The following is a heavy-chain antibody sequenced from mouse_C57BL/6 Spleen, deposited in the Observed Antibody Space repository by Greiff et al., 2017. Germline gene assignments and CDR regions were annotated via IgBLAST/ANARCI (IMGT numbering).Heavy chain of an antibody. CDR1: GYTFTSYW. D-gene: IGHD4-1*01. J-gene: IGHJ2*01. Sequence: VQLQQPGAELVKPGASVKLSCKASGYTFTSYWLHWVKQRPGHGLEWIGMIHPKSGSTNYNEKFKSKATLTVDKASSTAYRQLSSLTSEDSAVYYCARSTGVLGGSFDYWGQGTTLTVSS. V-gene: IGHV1-64*01. CDR3: ARSTGVLGGSFDY. CDR2: IHPKSGST.